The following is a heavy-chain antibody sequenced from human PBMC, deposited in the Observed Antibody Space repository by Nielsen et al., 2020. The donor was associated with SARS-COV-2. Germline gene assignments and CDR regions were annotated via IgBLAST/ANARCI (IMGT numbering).Heavy chain of an antibody. J-gene: IGHJ6*03. D-gene: IGHD1-26*01. CDR2: INAGNGNT. Sequence: ASVKVSCKASGYTFTSYAMHWVRQAPGQRLEWMGWINAGNGNTKYSQKFQGRVTITRDTSASTAYMELSSLRSEDTAVYYFARDLVVGATTWYYMDVWGKGTTVTVSS. CDR1: GYTFTSYA. V-gene: IGHV1-3*01. CDR3: ARDLVVGATTWYYMDV.